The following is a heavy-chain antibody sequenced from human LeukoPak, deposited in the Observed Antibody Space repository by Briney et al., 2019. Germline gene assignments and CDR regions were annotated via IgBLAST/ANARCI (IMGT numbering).Heavy chain of an antibody. J-gene: IGHJ5*02. CDR2: FYSDGST. D-gene: IGHD3-10*01. CDR1: GITVRNNH. Sequence: ESGGSLRLSCAVSGITVRNNHMTWVRQAPGKGLEWVSVFYSDGSTSYADSVKGRFTMSRDNSKDTLYLQMNSLRVEDTAMYYCARELRPTGELLPTAFDPWGQGTLVTVSS. V-gene: IGHV3-66*01. CDR3: ARELRPTGELLPTAFDP.